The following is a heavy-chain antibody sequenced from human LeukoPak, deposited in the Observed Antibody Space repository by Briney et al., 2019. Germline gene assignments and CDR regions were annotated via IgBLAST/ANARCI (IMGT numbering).Heavy chain of an antibody. CDR3: ARVTRRYSNYYYYYGMDV. J-gene: IGHJ6*02. V-gene: IGHV4-34*01. D-gene: IGHD4-11*01. CDR1: GGSFSGYY. CDR2: INHSGST. Sequence: PSETLSLTCAVYGGSFSGYYWSWIRQPPGKGLEWIGEINHSGSTNYNPSLKSRVTISVDTPKNQFSLKLSSVTAADTAVYYCARVTRRYSNYYYYYGMDVWGQGTTVTVSS.